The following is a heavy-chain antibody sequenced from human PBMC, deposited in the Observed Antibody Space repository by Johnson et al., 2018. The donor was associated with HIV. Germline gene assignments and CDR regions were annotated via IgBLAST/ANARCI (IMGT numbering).Heavy chain of an antibody. V-gene: IGHV3-64*04. Sequence: QVQLVESGGGLIQPGGSLRLSCAASRFTFSSYAMHWVRQAPGRGLEYVSAISGSGGSTYYADSVKGRFTISRDNSKNTLYLQMNSLRAEDTAVYYCARGDIVVVPAATRAQDAFDIWGQGTMVTVSS. CDR3: ARGDIVVVPAATRAQDAFDI. J-gene: IGHJ3*02. CDR2: ISGSGGST. CDR1: RFTFSSYA. D-gene: IGHD2-2*01.